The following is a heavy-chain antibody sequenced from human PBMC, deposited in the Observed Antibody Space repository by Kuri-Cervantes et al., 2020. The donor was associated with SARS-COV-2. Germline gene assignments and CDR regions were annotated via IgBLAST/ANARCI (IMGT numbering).Heavy chain of an antibody. D-gene: IGHD3-10*01. Sequence: SETLSLTCIVSGGSVSSGSHYWSWIRQPPGKGLEWIGYIYYSGSTKYNPSLKSRVTMSVDTSKSQFSLKLNSVTPADTAVYYWARTLDYYGSGTYCFDYWGQGTLVTVSS. CDR1: GGSVSSGSHY. CDR3: ARTLDYYGSGTYCFDY. J-gene: IGHJ4*02. V-gene: IGHV4-61*01. CDR2: IYYSGST.